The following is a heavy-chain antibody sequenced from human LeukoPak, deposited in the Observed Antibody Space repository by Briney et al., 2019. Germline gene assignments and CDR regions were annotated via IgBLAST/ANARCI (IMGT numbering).Heavy chain of an antibody. Sequence: GSLRLSCAASGFTFSSHAVSWVRQPPGKGLEWIGEINHSGSTNYNPSLKSRVTISVDTSKNQFSLKLSSVTAADTAVYYCAIRKYSSGWYYFDYWGQGTLVTVSS. CDR1: GFTFSSHA. V-gene: IGHV4-34*08. J-gene: IGHJ4*02. D-gene: IGHD6-19*01. CDR3: AIRKYSSGWYYFDY. CDR2: INHSGST.